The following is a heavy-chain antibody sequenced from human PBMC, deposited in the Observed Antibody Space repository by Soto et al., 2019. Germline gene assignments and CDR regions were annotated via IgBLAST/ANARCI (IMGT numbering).Heavy chain of an antibody. V-gene: IGHV3-30-3*01. CDR3: ARDRSDV. Sequence: QVQLVESGGGVVWPGRSLRLSCAASGFTLSSYAMYWVRQAPGKGLEWVAFISFDGNNGYADSVKGRFTISRDNSKNTVYLQMNSLRGEDTAVYYCARDRSDVWGQGTLVTVSS. CDR2: ISFDGNNG. CDR1: GFTLSSYA. J-gene: IGHJ4*02.